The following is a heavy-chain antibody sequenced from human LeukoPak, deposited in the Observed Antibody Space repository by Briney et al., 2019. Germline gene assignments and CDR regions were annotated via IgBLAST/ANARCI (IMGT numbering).Heavy chain of an antibody. J-gene: IGHJ3*02. CDR2: ISGSGAGT. D-gene: IGHD3-9*01. V-gene: IGHV3-23*01. Sequence: GGSLRLSCAASGFTFSAYGMSWVRQAPGKGLEWVSAISGSGAGTYYADSVKGRFTISRDNSKNSLYMQMNSLRAADTAVYYCAKPPGYYDILTGSSPGAFDIWGQGAMVTVSS. CDR3: AKPPGYYDILTGSSPGAFDI. CDR1: GFTFSAYG.